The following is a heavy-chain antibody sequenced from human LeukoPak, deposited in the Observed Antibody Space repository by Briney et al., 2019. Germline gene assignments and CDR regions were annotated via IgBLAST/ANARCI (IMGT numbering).Heavy chain of an antibody. V-gene: IGHV4-28*01. J-gene: IGHJ4*02. CDR1: GYSIRTSNW. Sequence: SETLSLTCAVSGYSIRTSNWWGWSRQPPGKGLEWIGYIYYSGRTHYNPSLKSRVTMSVDTSKNQFTLRLSSVTAVDTAVYFCARSSGSYFGLDYWGQGTLVTVSS. CDR3: ARSSGSYFGLDY. CDR2: IYYSGRT. D-gene: IGHD1-26*01.